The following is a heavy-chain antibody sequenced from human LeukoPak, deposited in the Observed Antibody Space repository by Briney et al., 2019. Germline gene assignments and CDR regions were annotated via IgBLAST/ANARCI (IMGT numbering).Heavy chain of an antibody. CDR2: INHSGST. CDR3: ASSIVVVPAAIEADNWFDP. D-gene: IGHD2-2*01. J-gene: IGHJ5*02. Sequence: SETLSLTCAVYGGSLSGYYWSWIRQPPGKGLEWIGEINHSGSTNYNPSLKSRVTISVDTSKNQFSLKLSSVTAADTAVYYCASSIVVVPAAIEADNWFDPWGQGTLVTVSS. CDR1: GGSLSGYY. V-gene: IGHV4-34*01.